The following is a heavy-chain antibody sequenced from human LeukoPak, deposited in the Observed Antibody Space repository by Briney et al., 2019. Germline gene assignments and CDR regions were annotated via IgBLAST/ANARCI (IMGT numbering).Heavy chain of an antibody. CDR2: IRSDGSDK. D-gene: IGHD6-19*01. V-gene: IGHV3-30*02. J-gene: IGHJ4*02. Sequence: GGSLRLSCAASGFTFSSYGMNWVRQAPGKGLEWVASIRSDGSDKKYADSVKGQFTISRDNSKSTLNLQMNSLRPEDTAVYYCAKSQVTGWYDFDYWGQGTLVIVSS. CDR1: GFTFSSYG. CDR3: AKSQVTGWYDFDY.